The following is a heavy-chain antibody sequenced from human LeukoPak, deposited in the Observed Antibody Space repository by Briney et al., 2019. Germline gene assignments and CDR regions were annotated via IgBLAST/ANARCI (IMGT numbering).Heavy chain of an antibody. D-gene: IGHD4-17*01. CDR3: ARTDYALNFDY. V-gene: IGHV4-59*01. Sequence: SETLSLTCTVSGGSISSYYWSWIRQPPGKGLEWIGYIYYSGSTNYDPSLKSRVTISVDTSKNQFSLKLSSVTAADTAVYYCARTDYALNFDYWGQGTLVTVSS. CDR1: GGSISSYY. J-gene: IGHJ4*02. CDR2: IYYSGST.